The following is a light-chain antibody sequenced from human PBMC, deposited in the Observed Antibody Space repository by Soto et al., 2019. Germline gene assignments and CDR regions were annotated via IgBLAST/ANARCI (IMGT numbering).Light chain of an antibody. Sequence: DIQMTQSPSTLSASVEDRVTITCRASQSLDSWLAWYQQKPGKPPKLLIYKTSILEFGVPSRFSGSGSGTILTLTSSRPQPEDFANDYCQQYHSFSTFGQGTKVDIK. CDR1: QSLDSW. CDR2: KTS. V-gene: IGKV1-5*03. J-gene: IGKJ1*01. CDR3: QQYHSFST.